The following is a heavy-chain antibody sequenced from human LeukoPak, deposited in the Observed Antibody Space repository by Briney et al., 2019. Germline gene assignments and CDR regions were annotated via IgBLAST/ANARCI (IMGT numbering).Heavy chain of an antibody. J-gene: IGHJ4*02. Sequence: GGSLRLSCAASGFTFSSFSMTWVRQAPGKGLEWVSSIIVSGTTYYADSVKGRLTISRDSFRGTLFLQMDSLRVEDTAVYFCAKGSVGNADFASWGQGALITVSS. CDR3: AKGSVGNADFAS. CDR1: GFTFSSFS. V-gene: IGHV3-23*01. CDR2: IIVSGTT. D-gene: IGHD6-25*01.